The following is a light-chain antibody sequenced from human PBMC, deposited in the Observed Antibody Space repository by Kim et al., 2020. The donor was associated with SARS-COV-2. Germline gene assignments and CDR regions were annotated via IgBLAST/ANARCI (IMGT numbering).Light chain of an antibody. Sequence: EIVMTQSPATLSVSPGERATLSCRASQSVSSNLAWYQQKPGQAPRLLIYGASTRDTGIPARFSGSGSGTEFTLTISRLQSEDFAVYYCQQYNNWPSGTFGQGTKVDIK. CDR1: QSVSSN. J-gene: IGKJ1*01. CDR2: GAS. V-gene: IGKV3-15*01. CDR3: QQYNNWPSGT.